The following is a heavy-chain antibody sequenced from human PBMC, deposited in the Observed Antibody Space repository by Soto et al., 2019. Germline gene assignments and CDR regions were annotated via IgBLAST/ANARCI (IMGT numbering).Heavy chain of an antibody. V-gene: IGHV3-23*01. CDR2: ISGGSGST. Sequence: GGSLRLSCVASGFTFMSYALTWVRQAPGKGLEWVSTISGGSGSTYYADSVRGRFTISRDKSRNTLYLQMNGLRAEDTAVYYCTKSPGSSSGYWGQGTLVTVSS. CDR1: GFTFMSYA. CDR3: TKSPGSSSGY. J-gene: IGHJ4*02. D-gene: IGHD6-6*01.